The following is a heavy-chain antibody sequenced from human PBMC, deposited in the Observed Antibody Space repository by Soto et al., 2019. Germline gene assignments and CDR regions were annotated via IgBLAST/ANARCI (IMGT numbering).Heavy chain of an antibody. CDR1: GFTFSSYA. J-gene: IGHJ4*02. CDR3: AKGKYTTSVMGWYFDY. Sequence: GGSLRLSCAASGFTFSSYAMSWVRQAPGKGLEWVSAISGSGGSTYYADSVKGRFTISRDNSKNTLYLQMNSLRAEDTAVYYCAKGKYTTSVMGWYFDYWGQGTLVSVSS. V-gene: IGHV3-23*01. D-gene: IGHD2-2*02. CDR2: ISGSGGST.